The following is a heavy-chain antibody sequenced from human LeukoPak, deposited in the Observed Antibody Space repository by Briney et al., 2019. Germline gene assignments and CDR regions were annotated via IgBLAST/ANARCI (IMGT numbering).Heavy chain of an antibody. V-gene: IGHV4-59*01. Sequence: SETLSLTCTVSGGSISSYYWNWMRQPPGKGLEWIGYLYNGGSTNYNPSLKSRLTISVDMPKNQLSLKLSSVTAADTAVYYCARGVTSPLDAFDIWGQGTTVTVSS. CDR3: ARGVTSPLDAFDI. CDR1: GGSISSYY. CDR2: LYNGGST. J-gene: IGHJ3*02. D-gene: IGHD1-26*01.